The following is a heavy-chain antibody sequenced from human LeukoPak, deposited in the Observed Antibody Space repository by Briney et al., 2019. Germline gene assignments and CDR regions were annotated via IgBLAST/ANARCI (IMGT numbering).Heavy chain of an antibody. D-gene: IGHD1-26*01. V-gene: IGHV3-23*01. J-gene: IGHJ4*02. CDR3: AEEVGNTYPTFDY. CDR1: GFTFSNYV. CDR2: ISGSGGST. Sequence: GGSLRLSCAASGFTFSNYVMSWVRQAPGKGLEWVSSISGSGGSTYYADSVKGRFTISRDDFKNTLYLQMNSLRVEDTAVYYCAEEVGNTYPTFDYWGQGTLVTVSS.